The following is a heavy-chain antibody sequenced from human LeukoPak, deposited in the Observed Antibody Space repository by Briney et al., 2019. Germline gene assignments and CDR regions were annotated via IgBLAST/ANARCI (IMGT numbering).Heavy chain of an antibody. CDR3: ARSSGCLTDAFDI. CDR1: GYSISSSNW. Sequence: SDTLSLTCAVSGYSISSSNWGGWIRQPPGKGLEWIGYIYYSGSIYYNPSLKSRVTMSVDTSKNQFSLKLSSVTAVDTAVYYCARSSGCLTDAFDIWGQGTMVTVSS. J-gene: IGHJ3*02. CDR2: IYYSGSI. V-gene: IGHV4-28*05. D-gene: IGHD6-19*01.